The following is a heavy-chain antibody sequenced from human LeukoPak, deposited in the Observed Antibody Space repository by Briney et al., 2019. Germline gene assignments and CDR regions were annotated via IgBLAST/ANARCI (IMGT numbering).Heavy chain of an antibody. Sequence: GGSLRLSCAASGFTFSSYEMNWVRQAPGKGLEWVSYISSSGSTIYYADSVKGRFTISRDNSKNTMYLQMNSLNAEDTAVYYCAKDEVAPGYYYTDVWGRGTTVTISS. V-gene: IGHV3-48*03. CDR2: ISSSGSTI. J-gene: IGHJ6*03. CDR3: AKDEVAPGYYYTDV. CDR1: GFTFSSYE. D-gene: IGHD2-2*01.